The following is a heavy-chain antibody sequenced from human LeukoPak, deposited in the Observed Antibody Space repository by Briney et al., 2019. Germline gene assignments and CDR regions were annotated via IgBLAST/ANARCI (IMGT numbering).Heavy chain of an antibody. CDR2: INPNSGGT. D-gene: IGHD3-9*01. V-gene: IGHV1-2*02. CDR1: GYTFTGYY. Sequence: ASVKVSCKASGYTFTGYYIHWVRQAPGQGLEWMGWINPNSGGTNYAQNFQGRVTMTRDTSISTAYMELSRLRSDDTAVYYCAKDGILTGYQASNFDYWGQGTLVTVSS. CDR3: AKDGILTGYQASNFDY. J-gene: IGHJ4*02.